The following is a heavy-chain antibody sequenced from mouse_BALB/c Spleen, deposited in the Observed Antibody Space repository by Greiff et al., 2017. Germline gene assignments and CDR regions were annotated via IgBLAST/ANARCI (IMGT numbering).Heavy chain of an antibody. Sequence: VHLVESGPGLVAPSQSLSITCTVSGFSLTSYGVHWVRQPPGKGLEWLGVIWAGGSTNYNSALMSRLSVSQNNSKSQVFLKMNSLQTDDTAMYYCARDTRDAIDGAMDYWGQGTSVTVSS. CDR1: GFSLTSYG. CDR2: IWAGGST. CDR3: ARDTRDAIDGAMDY. J-gene: IGHJ4*01. V-gene: IGHV2-9*02. D-gene: IGHD2-12*01.